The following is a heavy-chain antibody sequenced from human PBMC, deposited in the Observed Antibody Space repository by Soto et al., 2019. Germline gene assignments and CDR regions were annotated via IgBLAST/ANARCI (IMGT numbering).Heavy chain of an antibody. D-gene: IGHD6-19*01. CDR2: INHSGST. V-gene: IGHV4-34*02. CDR3: ARAMEVPGRHFDY. CDR1: GGSFSGYR. J-gene: IGHJ4*02. Sequence: QVRLQQWGAGLLKPSETLSLTCAVYGGSFSGYRWSWIRQPPGKGLGWIGEINHSGSTTYNPSLKTRFTLTVATSKNQFSLNLNSVTAAATAVYYCARAMEVPGRHFDYWGRGTLVTVSS.